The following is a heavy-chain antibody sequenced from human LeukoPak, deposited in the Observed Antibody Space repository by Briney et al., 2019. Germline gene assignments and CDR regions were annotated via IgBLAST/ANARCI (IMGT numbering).Heavy chain of an antibody. J-gene: IGHJ4*02. CDR2: IIPIFGTT. D-gene: IGHD3/OR15-3a*01. CDR1: GGTFSSYA. Sequence: SVKVSCTASGGTFSSYAISWVRQAPGHGLEWMGGIIPIFGTTNYAQKFQGRVTITADESTGTAFMELSSLRPEDTAVYYCARPVTYNDVWSGYPPFDYWGQGTLITVSS. CDR3: ARPVTYNDVWSGYPPFDY. V-gene: IGHV1-69*13.